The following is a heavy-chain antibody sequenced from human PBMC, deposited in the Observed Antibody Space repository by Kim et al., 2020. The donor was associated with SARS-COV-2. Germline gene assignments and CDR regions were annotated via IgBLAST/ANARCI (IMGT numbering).Heavy chain of an antibody. D-gene: IGHD3-22*01. CDR3: ARAGDYDFSGYYGSFHH. V-gene: IGHV3-74*01. Sequence: VKGRFTISRDTAKTTLYLQMNSLRPGDTAVYYCARAGDYDFSGYYGSFHHWGQGALVTVSS. J-gene: IGHJ1*01.